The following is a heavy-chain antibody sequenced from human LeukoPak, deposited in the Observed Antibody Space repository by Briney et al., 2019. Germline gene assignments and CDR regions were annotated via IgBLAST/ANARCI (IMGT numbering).Heavy chain of an antibody. Sequence: SQTLSLTCTVSGDSISSGSYYWSWIRQPAGKGLEWIGRIYSNGDTKFNPSLKSRVTISLDTFKNQFSLKLSSATAADTAVYYCASRHSKQQPYYYYMDIWGKGTTVTVSS. D-gene: IGHD6-13*01. CDR3: ASRHSKQQPYYYYMDI. V-gene: IGHV4-61*02. CDR1: GDSISSGSYY. CDR2: IYSNGDT. J-gene: IGHJ6*03.